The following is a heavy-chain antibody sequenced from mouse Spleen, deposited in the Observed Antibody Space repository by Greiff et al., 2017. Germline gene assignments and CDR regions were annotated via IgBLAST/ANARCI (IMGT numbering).Heavy chain of an antibody. Sequence: EVMLVESGGGLVKPGGSLKLSCAASGFTFSSYAMSWVRQTPEKRLEWVATISDGGSYTYYPDNVKGRFTISRDNAKNNLYLQMSHLKSEDTAMYYCARQIYYDYDAYFDVWGTGTTVTVSS. CDR3: ARQIYYDYDAYFDV. CDR2: ISDGGSYT. J-gene: IGHJ1*03. V-gene: IGHV5-4*03. D-gene: IGHD2-4*01. CDR1: GFTFSSYA.